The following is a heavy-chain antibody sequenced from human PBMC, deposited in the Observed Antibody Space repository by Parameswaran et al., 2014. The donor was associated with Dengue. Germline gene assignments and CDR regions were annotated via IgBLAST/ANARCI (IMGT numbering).Heavy chain of an antibody. CDR3: AREVSLVEPDALEGYYHYGMDV. D-gene: IGHD2-2*01. CDR2: ISVKNGNT. Sequence: WVRQAPGQGLEWMGWISVKNGNTNYAQKFQGRVIMTTDKSTNTAYMELRRLRSDDTAVYYCAREVSLVEPDALEGYYHYGMDVWGHGTTITVSS. V-gene: IGHV1-18*01. J-gene: IGHJ6*02.